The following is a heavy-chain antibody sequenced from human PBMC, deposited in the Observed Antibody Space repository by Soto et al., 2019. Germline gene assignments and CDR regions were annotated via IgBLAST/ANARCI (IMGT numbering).Heavy chain of an antibody. CDR2: IYYSGST. CDR1: VGSIISSSYY. CDR3: ARQSSSYYYYYGMDV. J-gene: IGHJ6*02. D-gene: IGHD6-6*01. Sequence: PSETLSLTCTFSVGSIISSSYYWGWIRQPPGKGLEWIGSIYYSGSTYYNPSLKSRVTISVDTSKNQFSLKLSSVTAADTAVYYCARQSSSYYYYYGMDVWGQGTTVTVSS. V-gene: IGHV4-39*01.